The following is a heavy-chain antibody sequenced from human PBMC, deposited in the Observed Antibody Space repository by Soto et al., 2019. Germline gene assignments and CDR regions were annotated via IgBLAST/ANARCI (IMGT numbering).Heavy chain of an antibody. D-gene: IGHD2-15*01. J-gene: IGHJ4*02. CDR1: GNTFTTYY. Sequence: GASVKVSCKASGNTFTTYYVHWVRQAPGQGLEWMGVINPSDGGTSYAQKFQGRVTMTRDTSTSTVYMGLSSLRSEDTAMYYCARRGYCSGGSCPLGFDYWGQGTLVTVSS. V-gene: IGHV1-46*03. CDR3: ARRGYCSGGSCPLGFDY. CDR2: INPSDGGT.